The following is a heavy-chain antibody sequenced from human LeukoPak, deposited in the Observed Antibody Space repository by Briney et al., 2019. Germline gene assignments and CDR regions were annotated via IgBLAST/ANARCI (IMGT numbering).Heavy chain of an antibody. CDR3: AREAVAGKNWFDP. CDR1: GYTFTSYA. Sequence: ASVKVSCKASGYTFTSYAMHWVRQAPGQRLEWMGWINAGNGNTKYSQKFQGRVTITRDTSASTAYMELSSLRSEDTAVYYCAREAVAGKNWFDPWGQGTLVTVSS. J-gene: IGHJ5*02. V-gene: IGHV1-3*01. CDR2: INAGNGNT. D-gene: IGHD6-19*01.